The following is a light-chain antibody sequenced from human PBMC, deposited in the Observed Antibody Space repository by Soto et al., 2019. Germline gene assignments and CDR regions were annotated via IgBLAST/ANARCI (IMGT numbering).Light chain of an antibody. CDR2: DAS. Sequence: DIQMTQSPSTLSATAGDRVTITCRASQSISSWLAWYQQKPGKAPKLLIYDASNLESGVPSRFSGSGSGTDFTLTISSLQPEDVATYYCQKYNSAVDTFGGGTKVDIK. CDR1: QSISSW. CDR3: QKYNSAVDT. V-gene: IGKV1-5*01. J-gene: IGKJ4*01.